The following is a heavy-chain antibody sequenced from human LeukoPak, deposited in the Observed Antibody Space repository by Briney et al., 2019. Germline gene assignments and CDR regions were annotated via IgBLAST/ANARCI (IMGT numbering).Heavy chain of an antibody. V-gene: IGHV4-30-4*01. Sequence: PSETLSLTCTVSGGSISSGDYYWSWIRQPPGKGLEWIGYIYYSGSTYYNPSLKSRVTISVDTSKNQFSLKLSSVTAADTAVYYCARVLRPTTSAFDIWGQGTMVT. CDR2: IYYSGST. J-gene: IGHJ3*02. D-gene: IGHD2-8*01. CDR3: ARVLRPTTSAFDI. CDR1: GGSISSGDYY.